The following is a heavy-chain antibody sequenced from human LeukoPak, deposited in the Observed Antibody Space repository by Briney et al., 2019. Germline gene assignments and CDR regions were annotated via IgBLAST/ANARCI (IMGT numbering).Heavy chain of an antibody. D-gene: IGHD1-7*01. V-gene: IGHV4-38-2*02. CDR1: GYSITSGYF. Sequence: SETPSLTCTVYGYSITSGYFWAWIRQPPGKGLEWIGSISHSGSTSYNPSLKSRVTISVDTSKNQFSLKLNSVTAADTAVYYCARENFERYXXGQGTLVTVSS. CDR3: ARENFERYX. CDR2: ISHSGST. J-gene: IGHJ4*02.